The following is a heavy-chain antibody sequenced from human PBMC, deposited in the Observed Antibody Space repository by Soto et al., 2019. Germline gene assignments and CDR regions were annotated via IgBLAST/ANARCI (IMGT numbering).Heavy chain of an antibody. V-gene: IGHV4-30-4*01. CDR1: GGSISSGDYY. D-gene: IGHD3-9*01. CDR2: IYYSGST. CDR3: ARGRRDFDWLLLRRPTDYYYYGMDV. Sequence: QVQLQESGPGLVKPSQTLSLTCTVSGGSISSGDYYWSWIRQPPGKGLEWIGYIYYSGSTYYNPSLKSRVTISVDTSKNQFSLKLSSVTAADTAVYYCARGRRDFDWLLLRRPTDYYYYGMDVWGQGTTVTVSS. J-gene: IGHJ6*02.